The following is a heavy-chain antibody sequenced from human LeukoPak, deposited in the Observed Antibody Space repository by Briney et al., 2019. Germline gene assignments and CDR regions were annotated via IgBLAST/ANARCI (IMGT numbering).Heavy chain of an antibody. J-gene: IGHJ4*02. CDR3: ARAVASGTHFDY. V-gene: IGHV4-31*03. Sequence: PPETLSLTCTVSGGSISSDDYYWSWIRQHPGKGLEWIGYIYYSGRTYYKPSLKSRVTISVDTARNQLSLRLSSVTAADTAVYYRARAVASGTHFDYWGQGTPVTVSS. D-gene: IGHD2-15*01. CDR1: GGSISSDDYY. CDR2: IYYSGRT.